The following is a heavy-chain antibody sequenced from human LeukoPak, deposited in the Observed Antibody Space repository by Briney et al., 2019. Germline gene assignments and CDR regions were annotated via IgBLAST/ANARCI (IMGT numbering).Heavy chain of an antibody. D-gene: IGHD4-11*01. CDR2: INLHGSVK. V-gene: IGHV3-7*01. Sequence: GGSLRLSCAASGFTLSDYWMNWVRQAPGKGLEWVANINLHGSVKLHVDSVEGRFTISRDNAKNSLFLQMTSLKVEDTAVYYCAAWGLYSYWGQGTLLTVSS. J-gene: IGHJ4*02. CDR1: GFTLSDYW. CDR3: AAWGLYSY.